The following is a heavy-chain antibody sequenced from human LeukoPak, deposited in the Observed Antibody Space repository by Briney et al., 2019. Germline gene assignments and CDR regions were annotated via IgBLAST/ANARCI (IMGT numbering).Heavy chain of an antibody. CDR2: ISAYNGNT. Sequence: RASVKVSCKASGYTFTSYGISWVRQAPGQGREWMGWISAYNGNTNYAQKLQGRVTMTTDTSTSTAYMELSSLRSDDTAVYYCARDYCTNGVCSLFDYWGQGTLVTVSS. CDR3: ARDYCTNGVCSLFDY. CDR1: GYTFTSYG. D-gene: IGHD2-8*01. J-gene: IGHJ4*02. V-gene: IGHV1-18*01.